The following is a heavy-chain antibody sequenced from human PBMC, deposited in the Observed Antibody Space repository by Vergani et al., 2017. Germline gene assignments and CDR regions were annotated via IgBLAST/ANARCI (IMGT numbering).Heavy chain of an antibody. D-gene: IGHD5-18*01. CDR1: EYSFGNYW. Sequence: EVELVQSGPEMRKPGESLKISCKGSEYSFGNYWIGWVRQMPGKGLEWMGIIYPADSDTRYSPSFQGQVTISADKSISTAYLQWSSLKASDTAMYYCARHRVYSYGDFDYWGPGTLVTVSS. CDR2: IYPADSDT. V-gene: IGHV5-51*01. J-gene: IGHJ4*02. CDR3: ARHRVYSYGDFDY.